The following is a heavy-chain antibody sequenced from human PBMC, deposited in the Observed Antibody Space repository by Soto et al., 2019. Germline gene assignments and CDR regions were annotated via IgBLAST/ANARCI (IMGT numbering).Heavy chain of an antibody. J-gene: IGHJ4*02. CDR3: ASMVRGPYYFDY. D-gene: IGHD3-10*01. Sequence: SETLSLTCTVSGGSISSYYWSWIRQPPGKGLEWIGYIYYSGSTNYNPSLKSRVTISVDTSKNQFSLKLSSVTAADTAVYYCASMVRGPYYFDYWGQGTLVTVSS. CDR1: GGSISSYY. V-gene: IGHV4-59*01. CDR2: IYYSGST.